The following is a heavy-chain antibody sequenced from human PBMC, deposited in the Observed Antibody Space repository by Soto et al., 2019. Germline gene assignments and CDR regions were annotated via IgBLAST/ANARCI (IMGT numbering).Heavy chain of an antibody. Sequence: SETLSLTCAVSGGPISKSYWSWIRQPPGKGLEWIGYIHYSGSTNYNPTLKSRVTISIDTSKNQFSLKLNSVTAADTAVYYCARGSLRYFDWLNWFDPWGQGTLVTVSS. J-gene: IGHJ5*02. CDR1: GGPISKSY. CDR3: ARGSLRYFDWLNWFDP. V-gene: IGHV4-59*01. D-gene: IGHD3-9*01. CDR2: IHYSGST.